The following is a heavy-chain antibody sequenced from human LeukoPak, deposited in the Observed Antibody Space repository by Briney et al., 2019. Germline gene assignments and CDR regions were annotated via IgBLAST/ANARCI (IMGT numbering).Heavy chain of an antibody. V-gene: IGHV4-31*11. CDR2: IYYSGST. CDR1: GGSFSGYY. Sequence: PSETLSLTCAVYGGSFSGYYWSWIRQHPGKGLEWIGYIYYSGSTYYNPSLKSRVTISVETSKNQFSLKLSSVTAADTAVYYCARGVVDYDILTGPGSWFDPWGQGTLVTVSS. D-gene: IGHD3-9*01. J-gene: IGHJ5*02. CDR3: ARGVVDYDILTGPGSWFDP.